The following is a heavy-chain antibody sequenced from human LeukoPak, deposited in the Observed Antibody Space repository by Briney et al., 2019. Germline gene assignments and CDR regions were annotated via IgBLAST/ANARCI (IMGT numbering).Heavy chain of an antibody. J-gene: IGHJ4*02. CDR3: ARDSYSHGYLTGYYFDF. CDR2: INHSGST. Sequence: RSSETLSLTCAVYGGSFGGYYWSWIRQSPGKGLEWIGEINHSGSTNYNPSLKSRVTVSGDTSKNQFSLNLSSVTAADTAVYYCARDSYSHGYLTGYYFDFWGQGTLVTVSS. CDR1: GGSFGGYY. D-gene: IGHD5-18*01. V-gene: IGHV4-34*01.